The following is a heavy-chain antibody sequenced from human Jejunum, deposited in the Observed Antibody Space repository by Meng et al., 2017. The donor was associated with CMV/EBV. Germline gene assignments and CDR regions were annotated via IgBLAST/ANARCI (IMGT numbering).Heavy chain of an antibody. Sequence: TSLSGVGPALVTPSSAVTLSCSFAGFSLSPAGVVVCCILTTPEMALEWLALMYWDDDKRYSPSLKRRVTLITYTSKTQVVVTLTNMDPVDTATYFCAHRRLSTNVITNDYWGQGILVTVSS. CDR3: AHRRLSTNVITNDY. V-gene: IGHV2-5*02. J-gene: IGHJ4*02. CDR1: GFSLSPAGVV. D-gene: IGHD2-8*01. CDR2: MYWDDDK.